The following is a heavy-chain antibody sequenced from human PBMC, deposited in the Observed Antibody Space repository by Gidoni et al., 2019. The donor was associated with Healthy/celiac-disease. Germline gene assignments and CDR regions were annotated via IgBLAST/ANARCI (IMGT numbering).Heavy chain of an antibody. Sequence: QVQLQESGPGLVKPSQNMSLTCTVSGGSIRRGGYYWSWIRQPAGKGLEWIGRIYTSGITTYNPSLKSRVTIAVDTSKNQFSLKLSSVTAADTAVYYCARAKGPRIAVAGAPLDYWGQGTLVTVSS. CDR1: GGSIRRGGYY. D-gene: IGHD6-19*01. CDR3: ARAKGPRIAVAGAPLDY. CDR2: IYTSGIT. V-gene: IGHV4-61*02. J-gene: IGHJ4*02.